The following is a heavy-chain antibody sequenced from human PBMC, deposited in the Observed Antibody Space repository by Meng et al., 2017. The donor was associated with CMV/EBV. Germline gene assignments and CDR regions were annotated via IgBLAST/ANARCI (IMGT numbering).Heavy chain of an antibody. D-gene: IGHD6-13*01. CDR2: ISSSSSYI. Sequence: GGSLRLSCAASGFTFSSYSMNWVRQAPGKGLEWVSSISSSSSYIYYADSVKGRFTISRDNAKNSLYLQMNSRRAEDTAVYYCARVGRGGVRAAGTPPTYYYGMDVWGQGTTVTVSS. J-gene: IGHJ6*02. CDR1: GFTFSSYS. CDR3: ARVGRGGVRAAGTPPTYYYGMDV. V-gene: IGHV3-21*01.